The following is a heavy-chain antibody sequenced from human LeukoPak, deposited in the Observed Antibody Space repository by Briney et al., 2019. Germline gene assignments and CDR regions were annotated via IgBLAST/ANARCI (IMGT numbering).Heavy chain of an antibody. Sequence: GGSLRLSCAASGFTLSSYGMHWVRQAPGKGLEWVAFIRYDGSNKYYADSVKGRFTISRDNSKNTLYLQMNSLRAEDTAVYYCAKDLHVVAATFFDYWGQGTPVTVSS. CDR2: IRYDGSNK. D-gene: IGHD2-15*01. CDR1: GFTLSSYG. J-gene: IGHJ4*02. V-gene: IGHV3-30*02. CDR3: AKDLHVVAATFFDY.